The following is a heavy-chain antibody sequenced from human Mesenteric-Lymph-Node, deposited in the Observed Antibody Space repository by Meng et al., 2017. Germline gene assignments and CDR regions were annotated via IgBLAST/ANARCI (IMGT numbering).Heavy chain of an antibody. CDR1: GYTFTASF. J-gene: IGHJ4*02. V-gene: IGHV1-69*13. D-gene: IGHD3-22*01. Sequence: QVQLVQAGAEVKKPGASVKISCGASGYTFTASFMHWVRQAPGQRLEWMGGIIPIFGTANYAQKFQGRVTITADKSTSTAYMELSSLRSEDTAVYYCARNDDSSNLWGQGTLVTVSS. CDR2: IIPIFGTA. CDR3: ARNDDSSNL.